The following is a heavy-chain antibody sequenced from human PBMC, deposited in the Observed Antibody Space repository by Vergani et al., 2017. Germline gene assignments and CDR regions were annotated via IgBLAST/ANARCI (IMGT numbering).Heavy chain of an antibody. Sequence: QVQLQQWGAGLLKPSETLSLTCAVYGGSFSGYYWSWIRQPPGKGLEWIGEINHSGSTNYNPSLKSRVTISVDTSKNQFSLKLSSVTAADTAVYYCARDPRGGVRYFDWFPEGYFDLWGRGTLVTVSS. CDR2: INHSGST. D-gene: IGHD3-9*01. CDR1: GGSFSGYY. J-gene: IGHJ2*01. V-gene: IGHV4-34*01. CDR3: ARDPRGGVRYFDWFPEGYFDL.